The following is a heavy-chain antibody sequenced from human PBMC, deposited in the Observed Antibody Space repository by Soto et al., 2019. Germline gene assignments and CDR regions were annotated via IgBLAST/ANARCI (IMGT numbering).Heavy chain of an antibody. D-gene: IGHD3-10*01. J-gene: IGHJ4*02. CDR1: GGSISSYY. V-gene: IGHV4-59*01. CDR2: IYSSGST. CDR3: ARGDYYGSGSYPFDY. Sequence: QVQLQESGPGLVKPSETLSLTCTVSGGSISSYYWSWIRQPPGKGLAWIGYIYSSGSTNYNPALRSRASISVDTSKNQFSLKLSSVTAADTAVYYCARGDYYGSGSYPFDYWGQGTLVTVSS.